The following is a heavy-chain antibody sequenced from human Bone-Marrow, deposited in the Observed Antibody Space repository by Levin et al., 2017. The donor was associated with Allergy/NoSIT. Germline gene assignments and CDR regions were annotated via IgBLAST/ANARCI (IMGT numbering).Heavy chain of an antibody. Sequence: GGSLRLSCAASGFIFSNYAMTWVRQAPGKGLEWISIISGGGGTTHYSASVQGRFTISRDNLKNTVYLEMSSLGGEDTAVYYCAGVGFEWVPSVTYYYYFGMDVGGQGTTVTGSS. CDR2: ISGGGGTT. V-gene: IGHV3-23*01. J-gene: IGHJ6*02. D-gene: IGHD3-9*01. CDR1: GFIFSNYA. CDR3: AGVGFEWVPSVTYYYYFGMDV.